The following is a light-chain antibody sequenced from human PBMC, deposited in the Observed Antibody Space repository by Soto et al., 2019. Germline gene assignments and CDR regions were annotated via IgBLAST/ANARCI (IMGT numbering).Light chain of an antibody. V-gene: IGKV3-20*01. Sequence: EIVLTQSPGTLSLSPGERATLSCRASQSVSNYLAWYQRKPGQAPRLLIYGASSRDTGIPDRFSGSGSGTDFTLIISRLEPEDFAVYYCQQYGGSPQTFGQGTKVEIK. CDR2: GAS. J-gene: IGKJ1*01. CDR3: QQYGGSPQT. CDR1: QSVSNY.